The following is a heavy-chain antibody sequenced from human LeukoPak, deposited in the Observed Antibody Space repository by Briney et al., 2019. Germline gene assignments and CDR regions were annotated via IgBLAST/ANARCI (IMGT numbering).Heavy chain of an antibody. V-gene: IGHV3-74*01. J-gene: IGHJ4*02. CDR3: ARDLDYYTSGSPEGY. D-gene: IGHD3-10*01. CDR1: GFTFSSYW. Sequence: PGGSLRLSCAASGFTFSSYWMHWVRQAPGKGLVWVSRINTDGSSTYYADSVKGRFTISRDNGKNTLYLQMNSLRAEDTAVYYCARDLDYYTSGSPEGYWGQGTLVTVSS. CDR2: INTDGSST.